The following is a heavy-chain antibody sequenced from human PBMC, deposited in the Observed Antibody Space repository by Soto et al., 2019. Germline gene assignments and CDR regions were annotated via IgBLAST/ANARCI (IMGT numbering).Heavy chain of an antibody. J-gene: IGHJ4*02. V-gene: IGHV1-69*01. CDR2: IIPFFGTA. CDR1: GGTFSTFG. CDR3: ARTAPMDAGDKYYYDF. Sequence: QVQLVQSGAEVKKTGSSVKVSCKTFGGTFSTFGISWVRQAPGQGLEWMGGIIPFFGTAEYSQKFEDRITITADESTNTVYMDLRSLTSEDTAIYYCARTAPMDAGDKYYYDFWGQGALVTVSS. D-gene: IGHD3-16*01.